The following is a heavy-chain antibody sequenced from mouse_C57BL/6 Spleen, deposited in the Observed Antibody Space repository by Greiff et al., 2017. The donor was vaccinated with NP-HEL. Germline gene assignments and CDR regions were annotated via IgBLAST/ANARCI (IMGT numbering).Heavy chain of an antibody. CDR2: ISSGSSTI. CDR1: GFTFSDYG. V-gene: IGHV5-17*01. D-gene: IGHD1-1*01. J-gene: IGHJ4*01. CDR3: ARGITTVVEDYAMDY. Sequence: EVKLMESGGGLVTPGGSLKLSCAASGFTFSDYGMHWVRQAPEKGLEWVAYISSGSSTIYYADTVKGRFTISRDNAKNTLFLQMTSLRSEDTAMYYCARGITTVVEDYAMDYWGQGTSVTVSS.